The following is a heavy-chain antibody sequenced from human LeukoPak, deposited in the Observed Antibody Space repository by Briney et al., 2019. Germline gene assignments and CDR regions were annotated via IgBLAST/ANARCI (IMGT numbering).Heavy chain of an antibody. CDR1: GGSFSGYY. D-gene: IGHD1-26*01. J-gene: IGHJ4*02. CDR2: INHSGST. Sequence: PSETLSLTCAVYGGSFSGYYWSWIRQPPGKGLEWIGEINHSGSTNYNPSLKSRVTISVDTSKNQFSLKLSSVTAADTAVYYCARGQVGATWSDYWGQGTLVTVSS. V-gene: IGHV4-34*01. CDR3: ARGQVGATWSDY.